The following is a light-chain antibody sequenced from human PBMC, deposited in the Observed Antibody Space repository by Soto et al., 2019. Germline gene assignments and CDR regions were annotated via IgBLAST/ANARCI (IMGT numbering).Light chain of an antibody. Sequence: EIVMTQAPATLSVSPGERATLSCRASQSFSSNLAWYQQKPGQAPRLLIYGASNRDTGIPARLSGSGSGTEFTLTISSLQSEDFEVYYCQQYNNWPMYTFDQGTKLEIK. V-gene: IGKV3-15*01. CDR3: QQYNNWPMYT. CDR2: GAS. J-gene: IGKJ2*01. CDR1: QSFSSN.